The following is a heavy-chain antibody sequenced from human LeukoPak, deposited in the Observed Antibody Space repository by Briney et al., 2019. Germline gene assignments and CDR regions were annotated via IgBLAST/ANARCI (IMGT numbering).Heavy chain of an antibody. Sequence: ASVQVSCKASGGTFSSYAISWLRQAPGQGLEWMGWMSPNSGDTGYAQKFQGRVSMTRDIFKSTAYMELSSLRSEDTAIYYCASNPPNTGDFYYWGLGTLVTVSS. J-gene: IGHJ4*02. CDR1: GGTFSSYA. CDR2: MSPNSGDT. CDR3: ASNPPNTGDFYY. D-gene: IGHD1-1*01. V-gene: IGHV1-8*02.